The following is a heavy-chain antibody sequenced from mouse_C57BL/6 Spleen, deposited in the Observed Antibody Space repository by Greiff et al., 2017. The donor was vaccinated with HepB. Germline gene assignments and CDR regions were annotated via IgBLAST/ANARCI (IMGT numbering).Heavy chain of an antibody. V-gene: IGHV1-54*01. CDR1: GYAFTNYL. Sequence: VQLQQSGAELVRPGTSVKVSCKASGYAFTNYLIEWVKQRPGQGLEWIGVINPGSGGTNYNEKFKGKATLTADKSSSTAYMQLSSLTSEDSAVYFCALGGDYGSSYGYFDVWGTGTTVTVSS. D-gene: IGHD1-1*01. J-gene: IGHJ1*03. CDR2: INPGSGGT. CDR3: ALGGDYGSSYGYFDV.